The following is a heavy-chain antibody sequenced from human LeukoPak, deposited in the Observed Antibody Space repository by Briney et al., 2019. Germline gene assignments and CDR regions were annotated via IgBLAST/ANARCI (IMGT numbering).Heavy chain of an antibody. CDR3: ARDGDTVLTRGYYYYMDV. D-gene: IGHD4-23*01. J-gene: IGHJ6*03. CDR1: GFTFSSYA. CDR2: ITSSSSYI. Sequence: GGSLRLSCAASGFTFSSYAMNWVRQAPGKGPEWVSSITSSSSYIYYADSVKGRFTISRDNARNSLYLQMNSLRAEDTALYYCARDGDTVLTRGYYYYMDVWGKGTTVTVSS. V-gene: IGHV3-21*01.